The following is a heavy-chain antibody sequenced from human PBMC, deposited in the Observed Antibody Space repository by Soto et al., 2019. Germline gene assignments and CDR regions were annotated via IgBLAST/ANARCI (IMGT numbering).Heavy chain of an antibody. CDR3: SRGILV. V-gene: IGHV4-31*03. J-gene: IGHJ4*02. CDR2: ISYGGST. CDR1: GGSINSGGYC. Sequence: QVQLQESGPGLVKPSQTLSLTCTVSGGSINSGGYCWSWIRQHPGKGLDWIGCISYGGSTSYNPSLKSRVTKSVDKSKNQFSLKLTSVTAADKAVYFCSRGILVWGQGALITVSS. D-gene: IGHD5-18*01.